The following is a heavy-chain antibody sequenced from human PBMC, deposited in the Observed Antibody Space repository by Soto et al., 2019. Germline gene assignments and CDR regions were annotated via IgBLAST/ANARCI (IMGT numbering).Heavy chain of an antibody. CDR3: ARDPISLGYCSGGSCLNWFDP. Sequence: GGSLRLSCAASGLTFSSYSTNWVRQAPGKGLEWVSSISSSSSYIYYADSVKGRFTISRDNAKNSLYLQMNSLRAEDTAVYYCARDPISLGYCSGGSCLNWFDPWGQGTLVTVSS. J-gene: IGHJ5*02. CDR2: ISSSSSYI. CDR1: GLTFSSYS. D-gene: IGHD2-15*01. V-gene: IGHV3-21*01.